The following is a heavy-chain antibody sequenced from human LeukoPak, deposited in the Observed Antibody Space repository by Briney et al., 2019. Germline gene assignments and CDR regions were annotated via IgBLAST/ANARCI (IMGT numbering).Heavy chain of an antibody. CDR3: ARDREEEQWPGSFEY. CDR1: GFTVSSNY. D-gene: IGHD6-19*01. Sequence: GGSLRLSCAASGFTVSSNYMSWVRQAPGKGLEWVSVIYSGGSTYYADSVKGRFTISRDNSKNTLYLQMNSLRAEDTAVYYCARDREEEQWPGSFEYWGQGALVTVSS. V-gene: IGHV3-66*02. CDR2: IYSGGST. J-gene: IGHJ4*02.